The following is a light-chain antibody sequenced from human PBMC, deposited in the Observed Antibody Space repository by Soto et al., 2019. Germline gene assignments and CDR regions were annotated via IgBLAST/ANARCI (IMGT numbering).Light chain of an antibody. CDR3: QQYGSSPLT. J-gene: IGKJ4*01. CDR1: QSVSSSY. Sequence: EIVLTQSPGTLSLSPGESATLSCRASQSVSSSYLAWYRQKPGQAPRLLIYGASSRVSGIPDRFSGSGSGTDFTLTISRLEPEDFAVFYCQQYGSSPLTFGGGTKVEIK. CDR2: GAS. V-gene: IGKV3-20*01.